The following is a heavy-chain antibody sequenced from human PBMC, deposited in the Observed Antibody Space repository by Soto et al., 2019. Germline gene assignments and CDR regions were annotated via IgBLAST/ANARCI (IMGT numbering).Heavy chain of an antibody. CDR3: TAEHT. CDR1: GFSFIDAW. J-gene: IGHJ4*02. CDR2: IRSKTNGGTT. V-gene: IGHV3-15*01. Sequence: PGGSLRLSCAASGFSFIDAWMSWVRQAPGKGLEWVGRIRSKTNGGTTDFAAPVKGRFSISRDDSKNTLYLQMNSLKTEDTAVYYCTAEHTWGQGTLVTVSS. D-gene: IGHD2-21*01.